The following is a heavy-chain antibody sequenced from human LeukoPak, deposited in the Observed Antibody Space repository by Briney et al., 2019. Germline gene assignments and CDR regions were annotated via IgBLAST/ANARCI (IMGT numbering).Heavy chain of an antibody. CDR2: ISDSGSLI. CDR1: GFTFSGYY. J-gene: IGHJ4*02. CDR3: AREGPGDGTFDY. Sequence: GGSLRLSCAASGFTFSGYYMSWIRQAPGKGLEWVSYISDSGSLIYYADSMKGRFTISRDNAKNSLYLQMKNLRLDDSAMYYCAREGPGDGTFDYWGQGTRVTVS. V-gene: IGHV3-11*01.